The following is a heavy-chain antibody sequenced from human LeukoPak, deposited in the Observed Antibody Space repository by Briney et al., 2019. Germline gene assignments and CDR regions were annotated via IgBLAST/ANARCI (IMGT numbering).Heavy chain of an antibody. CDR1: GFTFSSYG. CDR3: ARDLAWGAFDY. V-gene: IGHV3-23*01. J-gene: IGHJ4*02. D-gene: IGHD7-27*01. Sequence: GGSLRLSCAASGFTFSSYGMSWVRQAPGKGLEWVSAISGSGGSPYYADSVKGRFTISRDDSKNTLSLQMNSLRVEDTAVYYCARDLAWGAFDYWGQGTLVTVSS. CDR2: ISGSGGSP.